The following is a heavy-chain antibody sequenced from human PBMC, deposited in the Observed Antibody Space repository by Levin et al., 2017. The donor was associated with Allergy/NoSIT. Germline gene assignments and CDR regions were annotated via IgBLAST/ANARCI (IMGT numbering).Heavy chain of an antibody. Sequence: SETLSLTCTVSGGSVSSGSYYWSCIRQPPGKGLEFIGYIYYSGSTNYNPSLKSRVTISVDTSKNQFSLKLRSVTAADTAVYYCARAEILGATGLYWGGFDYWGQGTLVTVSS. V-gene: IGHV4-61*01. J-gene: IGHJ4*02. CDR3: ARAEILGATGLYWGGFDY. CDR1: GGSVSSGSYY. D-gene: IGHD1-26*01. CDR2: IYYSGST.